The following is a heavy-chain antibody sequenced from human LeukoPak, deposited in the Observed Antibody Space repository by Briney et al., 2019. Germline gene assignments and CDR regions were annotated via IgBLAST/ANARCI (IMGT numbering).Heavy chain of an antibody. J-gene: IGHJ6*02. CDR3: AWYGVTHGLVV. V-gene: IGHV3-7*01. CDR1: GFSLSNYW. D-gene: IGHD3-10*01. Sequence: SGGSLRLSCAASGFSLSNYWMSWVRQAPGKGLEWVANINQDGSDKYYVDSVMGRFTISKDNAKNSVYLQMNSLRPEDTAIYYCAWYGVTHGLVVWGQGTTVTVSS. CDR2: INQDGSDK.